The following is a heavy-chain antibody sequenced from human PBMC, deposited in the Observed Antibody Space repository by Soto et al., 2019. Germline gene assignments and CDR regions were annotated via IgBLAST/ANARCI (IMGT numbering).Heavy chain of an antibody. V-gene: IGHV1-69*01. CDR1: GGTFSSYA. D-gene: IGHD4-17*01. Sequence: QVQLVQSGAEVKKPGSSVKVSCKASGGTFSSYAISWVRQAPGQGLEWMGGIIPIFGTANYAQKFQGRVTIIADESTSTAYMELSSLRSEDTAVYYCARDKDGDYGGNYYYYGMDVWGQGTTVTVSS. J-gene: IGHJ6*02. CDR2: IIPIFGTA. CDR3: ARDKDGDYGGNYYYYGMDV.